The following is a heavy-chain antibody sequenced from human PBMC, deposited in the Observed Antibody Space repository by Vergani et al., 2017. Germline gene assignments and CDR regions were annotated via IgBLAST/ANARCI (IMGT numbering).Heavy chain of an antibody. J-gene: IGHJ4*02. CDR1: GFTFDDYA. D-gene: IGHD4-11*01. V-gene: IGHV3-9*01. Sequence: EVQLVESGGGLVQPGRSLRLSCAASGFTFDDYAMHWVRQAPGKGLEWVSGISWNSGSIGYEDSVKCRFTISRDNAKNSLYLQMNSLRAEDTALYYFAKDVAAPSRLQYPTGGVTWGQGTLVTVSS. CDR2: ISWNSGSI. CDR3: AKDVAAPSRLQYPTGGVT.